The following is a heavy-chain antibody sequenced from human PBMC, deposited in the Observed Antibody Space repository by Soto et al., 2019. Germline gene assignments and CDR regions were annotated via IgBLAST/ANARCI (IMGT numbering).Heavy chain of an antibody. J-gene: IGHJ4*02. CDR2: IFYDGYT. V-gene: IGHV4-39*01. D-gene: IGHD6-13*01. Sequence: QLQLQESGPGLVMPSENLSLTCTVSGDSITGSPYFWGWIRQPPGQRQERSGSIFYDGYTLNTPSRRSRATISVNTTKTQFSLKLASVAAADTATYFCARLQAAGPHYWGQGTLVTVSS. CDR3: ARLQAAGPHY. CDR1: GDSITGSPYF.